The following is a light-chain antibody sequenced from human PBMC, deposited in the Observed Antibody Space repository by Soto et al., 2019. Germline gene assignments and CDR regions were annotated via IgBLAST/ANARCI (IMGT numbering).Light chain of an antibody. CDR3: QQYDSSLLT. V-gene: IGKV3-20*01. Sequence: EIVLTQSPGTLSLSPGERATLSCRASQSVRSNYLAWYQQKPGQAPRLLIYGASSRAIGIPDRFSGSGSGTDFTLTISRLESEDFAVYFCQQYDSSLLTFGGGTKVEIK. J-gene: IGKJ4*01. CDR2: GAS. CDR1: QSVRSNY.